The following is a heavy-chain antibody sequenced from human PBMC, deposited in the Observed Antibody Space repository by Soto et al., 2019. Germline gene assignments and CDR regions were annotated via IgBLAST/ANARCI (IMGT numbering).Heavy chain of an antibody. CDR2: ISYDGSNK. CDR1: GFTFSSYG. V-gene: IGHV3-30*18. CDR3: AKDWSSGWYSYYYYYGMDV. J-gene: IGHJ6*02. Sequence: GSLRLSCAASGFTFSSYGMHWVRQAPGKGLEWVAVISYDGSNKYYADSVKGRFTISRDNSKNTLYLQMNSLRAEDTAVYYCAKDWSSGWYSYYYYYGMDVWGQGTTVTVSS. D-gene: IGHD6-19*01.